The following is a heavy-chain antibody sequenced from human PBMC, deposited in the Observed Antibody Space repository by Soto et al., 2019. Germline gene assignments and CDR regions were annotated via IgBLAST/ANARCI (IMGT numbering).Heavy chain of an antibody. CDR2: IDPGDSDT. CDR3: AIRGYTYGYYFSY. CDR1: GYTFTSYW. D-gene: IGHD5-18*01. J-gene: IGHJ4*02. Sequence: GESLKISCKGSGYTFTSYWIGWVRQMPEDGLEWMGVIDPGDSDTRYSPSFQGQVTISSDKSINTAYLQWSSLEASDTAMYYCAIRGYTYGYYFSYWGQGTLVTVSS. V-gene: IGHV5-51*01.